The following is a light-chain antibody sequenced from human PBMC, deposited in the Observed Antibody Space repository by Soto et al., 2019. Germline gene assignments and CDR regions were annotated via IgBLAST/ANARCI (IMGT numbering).Light chain of an antibody. V-gene: IGLV2-23*03. CDR2: EGS. J-gene: IGLJ2*01. Sequence: QSVLTQPASVSGSPGQSITISCTGTSSNVGGYNLVSWYQQHPGKAPKLMISEGSKRPSGVSNRFSGSKSGNTASLTISGLQAEDEADYYCSSYAGSSTFVVFGGGTKLTVL. CDR3: SSYAGSSTFVV. CDR1: SSNVGGYNL.